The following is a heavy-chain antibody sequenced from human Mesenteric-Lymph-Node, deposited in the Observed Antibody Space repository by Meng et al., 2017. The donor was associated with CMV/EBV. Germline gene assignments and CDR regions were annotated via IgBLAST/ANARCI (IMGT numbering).Heavy chain of an antibody. V-gene: IGHV2-5*01. J-gene: IGHJ4*02. CDR3: AHRQFSYYYGSGPLDY. CDR2: IYWNDDK. CDR1: SLSTTGVG. Sequence: SLSTTGVGVGWLRQPPGKALEWLALIYWNDDKRYSPSLKSRLTITKDTSKNQVVLTMTNMDPVDTATYYCAHRQFSYYYGSGPLDYWGQGTLVTVSS. D-gene: IGHD3-10*01.